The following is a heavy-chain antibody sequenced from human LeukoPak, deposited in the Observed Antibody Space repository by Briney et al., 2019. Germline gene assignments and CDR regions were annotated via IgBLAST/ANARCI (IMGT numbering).Heavy chain of an antibody. CDR3: ARGGRDSSGLPHDAFDI. J-gene: IGHJ3*02. D-gene: IGHD3-22*01. CDR2: IWYDGNNK. CDR1: GFTFSSYG. Sequence: PGGSLRLSCAASGFTFSSYGMHWVRQAPGKGLEWVAIIWYDGNNKYYADSAKGRFTISRDNSKNTLYLQMNSLRAEDTAVYYCARGGRDSSGLPHDAFDIWGQGTMVTVSS. V-gene: IGHV3-33*01.